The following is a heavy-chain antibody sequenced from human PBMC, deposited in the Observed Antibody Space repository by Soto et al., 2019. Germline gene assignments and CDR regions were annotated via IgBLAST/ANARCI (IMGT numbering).Heavy chain of an antibody. V-gene: IGHV3-53*01. CDR3: ARDRDESQGIDV. CDR2: IYSRGDT. J-gene: IGHJ3*01. CDR1: GFTVSSNY. Sequence: GGSLRLSCAAVGFTVSSNYMNWVRQAPGKGLEWVSVIYSRGDTYYAESMKGRFTISRDTSKNTVYLQIDNIRREDTALYYCARDRDESQGIDVWGQGTMVTVSS. D-gene: IGHD3-10*01.